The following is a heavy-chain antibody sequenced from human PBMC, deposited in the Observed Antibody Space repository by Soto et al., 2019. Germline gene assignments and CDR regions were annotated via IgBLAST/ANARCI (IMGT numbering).Heavy chain of an antibody. V-gene: IGHV4-39*07. CDR2: IYHSGST. D-gene: IGHD5-18*01. CDR3: ARERQLETEGNWFDP. J-gene: IGHJ5*02. CDR1: GGSISSSSYY. Sequence: SETLSLTCTVSGGSISSSSYYWGWIRQPPGKGLEWIGYIYHSGSTYYNPSLKSRVTISVDRSKNQFSLKLSSVTAADTAVYYCARERQLETEGNWFDPWGQGTLVTVS.